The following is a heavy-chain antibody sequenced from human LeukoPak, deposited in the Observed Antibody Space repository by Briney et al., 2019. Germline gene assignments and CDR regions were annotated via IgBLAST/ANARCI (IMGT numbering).Heavy chain of an antibody. CDR2: IYYSGST. CDR1: GGSISSYY. Sequence: SETLSLTCTVSGGSISSYYWSWIRQPPGKGLEWIGYIYYSGSTYYNPSLKSRVTISVDTSKNQFSLKLSSVTAADTAVYYCASRLRSMDVWGQGTTVTVSS. D-gene: IGHD4-17*01. J-gene: IGHJ6*02. V-gene: IGHV4-59*12. CDR3: ASRLRSMDV.